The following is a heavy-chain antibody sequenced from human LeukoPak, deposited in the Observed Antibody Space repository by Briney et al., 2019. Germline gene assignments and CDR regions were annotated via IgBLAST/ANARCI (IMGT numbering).Heavy chain of an antibody. CDR3: ARSQRGQQLAYFDY. J-gene: IGHJ4*02. CDR2: ISYDGGSG. CDR1: GFSFRTYS. Sequence: PGGSLRLSCAASGFSFRTYSVHWVRQAPGKGLECVAAISYDGGSGHYADSVKGRFIISRDNSKNTLYLQMNSLRVEDTAVYYCARSQRGQQLAYFDYWGQGTLATVSS. V-gene: IGHV3-30*04. D-gene: IGHD6-13*01.